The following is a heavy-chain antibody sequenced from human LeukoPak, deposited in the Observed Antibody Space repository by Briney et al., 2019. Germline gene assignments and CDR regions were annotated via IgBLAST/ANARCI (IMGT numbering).Heavy chain of an antibody. Sequence: PSETLSLTCTVSGGSISTYYWSWIRQPPGKGLEWIGYIHYSGSPKYNPSLKSRVTISLDTSQNQLSLKLTSVTAADTALYYCAREDLVDCSTNGCYTFGYFDLWGRGTLVTVSS. J-gene: IGHJ2*01. CDR2: IHYSGSP. D-gene: IGHD2-2*02. V-gene: IGHV4-59*01. CDR1: GGSISTYY. CDR3: AREDLVDCSTNGCYTFGYFDL.